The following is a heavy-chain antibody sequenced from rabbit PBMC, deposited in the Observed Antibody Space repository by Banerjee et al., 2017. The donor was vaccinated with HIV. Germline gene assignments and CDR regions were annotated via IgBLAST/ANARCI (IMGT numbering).Heavy chain of an antibody. J-gene: IGHJ6*01. V-gene: IGHV1S45*01. CDR2: IDTGSSGFS. D-gene: IGHD8-1*01. CDR3: ARDTGTSFSTYGMDL. CDR1: GVSFSSNYY. Sequence: QEQLVESGGGLVQPEGSLTLTCTASGVSFSSNYYMCWVRQAPGKGLEWIACIDTGSSGFSYFASWAKGRFTISKTSSTTVTLQMTSLTVADTATYFCARDTGTSFSTYGMDLWGQGTLVTVS.